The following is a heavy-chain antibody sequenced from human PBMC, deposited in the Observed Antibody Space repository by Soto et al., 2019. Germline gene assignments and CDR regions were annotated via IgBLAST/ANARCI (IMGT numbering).Heavy chain of an antibody. Sequence: GGSVRLCGVASGCAFSDHRSHWDRKAPGKGLEWVARIYYDGSNEYYADSVKGRFTISRDNSKNTVYLQMNSLRVEDTAVYYCARGRGSGSFSQLESWGQGTLVTVSS. J-gene: IGHJ4*02. D-gene: IGHD1-26*01. CDR2: IYYDGSNE. CDR3: ARGRGSGSFSQLES. CDR1: GCAFSDHR. V-gene: IGHV3-33*01.